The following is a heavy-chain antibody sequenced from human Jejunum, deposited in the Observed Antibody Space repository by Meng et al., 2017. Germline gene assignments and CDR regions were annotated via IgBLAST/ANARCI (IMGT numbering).Heavy chain of an antibody. D-gene: IGHD3-3*01. Sequence: QVQLQQWGAGPLKPSETLSLTCGVYGGSFSGHYWTWIRQPPGKGLEWIGEINDSGSTHYNPSLGSRVTISVDTSKSQFSLKLISVTAADTGVYYCVDSKWSANYWGQGTLVTVSS. V-gene: IGHV4-34*01. CDR2: INDSGST. J-gene: IGHJ4*02. CDR3: VDSKWSANY. CDR1: GGSFSGHY.